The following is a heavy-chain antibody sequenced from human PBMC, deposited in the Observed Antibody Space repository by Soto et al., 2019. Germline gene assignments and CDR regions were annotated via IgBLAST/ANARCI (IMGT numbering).Heavy chain of an antibody. Sequence: GGSLRLSCAASGFTFSNYAMSWVRQAPGKGLEWVSGLSGSGGSTYYADSVKGRFTISRDNSKNTLYLQMNSLRAEDTAVYYCAKAPYIVVVPAAMGYWGQGTLVTVSS. CDR3: AKAPYIVVVPAAMGY. CDR1: GFTFSNYA. J-gene: IGHJ4*02. V-gene: IGHV3-23*01. D-gene: IGHD2-2*01. CDR2: LSGSGGST.